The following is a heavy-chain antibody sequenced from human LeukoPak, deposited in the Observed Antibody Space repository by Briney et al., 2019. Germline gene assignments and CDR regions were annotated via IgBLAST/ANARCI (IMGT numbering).Heavy chain of an antibody. V-gene: IGHV3-7*01. CDR1: GFTFSSYW. D-gene: IGHD2-2*01. J-gene: IGHJ5*02. CDR2: IKQDGSEK. Sequence: PGGSLRLSCAASGFTFSSYWMSWVRQAPGKGLDWVANIKQDGSEKYYVDSVKGRFTNSRDNAKNSLYLQMNSLRAEDTAVYYCARDDCSSISCYHNWFDPWGQGTLVTVSS. CDR3: ARDDCSSISCYHNWFDP.